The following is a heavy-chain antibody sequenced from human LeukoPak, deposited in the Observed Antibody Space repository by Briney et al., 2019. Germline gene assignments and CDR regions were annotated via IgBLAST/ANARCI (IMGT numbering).Heavy chain of an antibody. V-gene: IGHV1-18*01. CDR3: ARDRITMVRGEPSNWFDP. J-gene: IGHJ5*02. CDR1: GYTFTSYG. CDR2: ISAYNGNT. Sequence: GASVKVSCKASGYTFTSYGISWVRQAPGQGLEWMGWISAYNGNTNYAQKLQGRVTMTTDTSTSTAYMELSSLRSEDTAVYYCARDRITMVRGEPSNWFDPWGQGTLVTVSS. D-gene: IGHD3-10*01.